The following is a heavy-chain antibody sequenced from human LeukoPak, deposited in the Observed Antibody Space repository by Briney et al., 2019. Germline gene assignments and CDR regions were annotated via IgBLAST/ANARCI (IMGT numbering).Heavy chain of an antibody. CDR3: ARKGRRGFDGYGMDV. CDR1: GGTFSSYA. Sequence: ASVKVSCKASGGTFSSYAISWVRQAPGQGLEWMGGIIPIFGTANYAQKFQGRVTITADESTSTAYMELSSLRSEDTAVYYCARKGRRGFDGYGMDVWGQGTTVTVSS. V-gene: IGHV1-69*13. D-gene: IGHD3-9*01. J-gene: IGHJ6*02. CDR2: IIPIFGTA.